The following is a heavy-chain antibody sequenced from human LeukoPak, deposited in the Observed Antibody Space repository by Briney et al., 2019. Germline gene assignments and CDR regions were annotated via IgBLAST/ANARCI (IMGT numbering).Heavy chain of an antibody. J-gene: IGHJ4*02. CDR2: IYYSGST. CDR3: AREGGSAIVVGSGFDY. V-gene: IGHV4-61*01. D-gene: IGHD3-22*01. CDR1: GGSISSSSYY. Sequence: PSESLSLTCTVSGGSISSSSYYWGWIRQPPGKGLEWTGYIYYSGSTNYNPSLKSRVTISVATSKNQFSLKLSSVTAADTAVDYCAREGGSAIVVGSGFDYWGQGTLVTVSS.